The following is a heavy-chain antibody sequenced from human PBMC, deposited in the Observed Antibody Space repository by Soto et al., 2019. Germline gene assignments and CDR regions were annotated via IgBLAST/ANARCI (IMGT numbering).Heavy chain of an antibody. J-gene: IGHJ6*02. D-gene: IGHD5-12*01. CDR2: IWYDGSNK. CDR3: ARDGDIQGGPPPKNYAMDF. V-gene: IGHV3-33*08. Sequence: QVRLVESGGGVVQPGRSLRLSCSASGFTFRNFGFHWVRQAPGKGLEWVALIWYDGSNKYYAESLKGRVSISRDNSKNTLYLEMKSLRFEDTAVYYCARDGDIQGGPPPKNYAMDFWGQGTTVTVSS. CDR1: GFTFRNFG.